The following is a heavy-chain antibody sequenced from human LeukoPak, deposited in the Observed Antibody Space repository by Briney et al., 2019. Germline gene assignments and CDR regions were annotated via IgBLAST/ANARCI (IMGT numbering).Heavy chain of an antibody. Sequence: SVKVSCKASGGTFSSYAISWVRQAPGQGLEWMGRIIPILGIANYAQKFQGRVTITADKSTSTANMELSSLRSEDTAVYYCARDYEARYYFDYWGQGTLVTVSS. CDR3: ARDYEARYYFDY. CDR2: IIPILGIA. CDR1: GGTFSSYA. V-gene: IGHV1-69*04. D-gene: IGHD3-16*01. J-gene: IGHJ4*02.